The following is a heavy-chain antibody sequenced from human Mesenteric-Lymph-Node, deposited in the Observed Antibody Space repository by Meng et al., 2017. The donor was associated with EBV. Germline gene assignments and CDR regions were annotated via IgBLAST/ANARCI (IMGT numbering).Heavy chain of an antibody. Sequence: QVQPQGSGPGLVKPSGTLSLTCAVSGGSIYESHWWSWVRQPPGKGLEWIGETYHSGSSNYSPSLKSRVSMSVDNSKNQFSLTLHSVTAADTAVYYCARGLGGSGKYHFDFWGPGILVTVSS. D-gene: IGHD3-10*01. CDR2: TYHSGSS. CDR1: GGSIYESHW. CDR3: ARGLGGSGKYHFDF. J-gene: IGHJ4*02. V-gene: IGHV4-4*02.